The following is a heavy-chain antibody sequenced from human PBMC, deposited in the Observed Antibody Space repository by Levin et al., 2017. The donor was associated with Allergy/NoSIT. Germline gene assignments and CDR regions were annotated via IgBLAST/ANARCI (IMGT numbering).Heavy chain of an antibody. CDR1: GFSLSTSGVG. V-gene: IGHV2-5*02. J-gene: IGHJ4*02. CDR3: AHRLENNGWVSFDY. CDR2: IYWDDDK. Sequence: SGPTLVKPTQTLTLTCTFSGFSLSTSGVGLGWIRQPPGKALEWLALIYWDDDKRYSPSLKNRLTITKDTSKNQVVLTMTNMDPVDTATYYCAHRLENNGWVSFDYWGRGTLVTVSS. D-gene: IGHD6-19*01.